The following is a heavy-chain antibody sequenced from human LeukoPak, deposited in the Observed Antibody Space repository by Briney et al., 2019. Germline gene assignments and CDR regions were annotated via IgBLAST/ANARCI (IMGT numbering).Heavy chain of an antibody. J-gene: IGHJ3*02. CDR3: ARDQWGYYYDSSGYYSVDAFGI. V-gene: IGHV1-18*01. CDR1: VYTFTSYG. CDR2: ISAYNGNT. D-gene: IGHD3-22*01. Sequence: ASVKVSCKASVYTFTSYGISWVRQAPGQGLEWMGWISAYNGNTNYAQKLQGRVTMTTDTSTSTAYMELRSLRSDDTAVYYCARDQWGYYYDSSGYYSVDAFGIWGQGTMVTVSS.